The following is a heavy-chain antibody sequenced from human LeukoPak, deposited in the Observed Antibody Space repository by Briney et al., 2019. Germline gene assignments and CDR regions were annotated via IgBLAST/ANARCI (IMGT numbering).Heavy chain of an antibody. J-gene: IGHJ4*02. D-gene: IGHD3-22*01. CDR3: ARGGNYHDSSGYFDY. V-gene: IGHV3-21*01. Sequence: GGSLRLSCATSGFTFSSYSMNWVRQAPGKGLEWVSSTSTSSGYIYYADSVKGRFTISRDNAKNSLYLLMNSLRADDTAVYYCARGGNYHDSSGYFDYWGQGTRVTVSS. CDR1: GFTFSSYS. CDR2: TSTSSGYI.